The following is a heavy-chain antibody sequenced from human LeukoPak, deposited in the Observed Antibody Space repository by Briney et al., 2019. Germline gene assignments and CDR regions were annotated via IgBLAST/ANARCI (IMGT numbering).Heavy chain of an antibody. D-gene: IGHD4-17*01. CDR1: GGSISSYY. CDR3: ARGDYGDMNWFDP. J-gene: IGHJ5*02. CDR2: IYYSGST. V-gene: IGHV4-59*01. Sequence: KPSETLSLTCTVSGGSISSYYWSWIRQPPGKGLEGIGYIYYSGSTNYNPSLKSRGTISVDTSKNQFSLKLSSVTAADTAVYYCARGDYGDMNWFDPWGQGTLVTVSS.